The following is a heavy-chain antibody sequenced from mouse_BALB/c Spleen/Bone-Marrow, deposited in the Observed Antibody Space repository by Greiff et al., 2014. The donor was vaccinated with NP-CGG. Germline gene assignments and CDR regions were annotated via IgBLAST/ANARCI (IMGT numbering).Heavy chain of an antibody. CDR3: ARFPIYYGNYGAMDY. Sequence: DLVKPGASVKLSCKASGYTFTSYWINWIKQRPGQGLEWIGRIAPGSGSTYYNEMFKGKATLTVDTSSSTAYIQLSSLSSEASAVYFCARFPIYYGNYGAMDYWGQGTPVTVSS. CDR1: GYTFTSYW. D-gene: IGHD2-1*01. V-gene: IGHV1S41*01. J-gene: IGHJ4*01. CDR2: IAPGSGST.